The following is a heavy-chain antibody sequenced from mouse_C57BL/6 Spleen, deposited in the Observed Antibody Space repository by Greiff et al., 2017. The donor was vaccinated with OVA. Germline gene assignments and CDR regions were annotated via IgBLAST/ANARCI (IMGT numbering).Heavy chain of an antibody. Sequence: DVQLVESGGGLVQPKGSLKLSCAASGFSFNTYAMNWVRQAPGKGLEWVARIRSKSNNYATYYADSVKDRFTISRDDSESMLYLQMNNLKTEDTAMYYCVRIYGNGAMDYWGQGTSVTVSS. D-gene: IGHD2-1*01. CDR2: IRSKSNNYAT. CDR3: VRIYGNGAMDY. CDR1: GFSFNTYA. J-gene: IGHJ4*01. V-gene: IGHV10-1*01.